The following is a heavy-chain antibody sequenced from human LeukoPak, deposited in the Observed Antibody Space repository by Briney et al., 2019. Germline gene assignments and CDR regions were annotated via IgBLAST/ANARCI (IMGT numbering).Heavy chain of an antibody. Sequence: GGSLRLSCAASGFTFSSYAMHWVRQAPGKGLEWVAVISYDGSNKYYADSVKGRFTISRDNSKNTLYLQMNSLRAEDTAVYYCARESGVAAFDIWGQGTMVTVSS. CDR3: ARESGVAAFDI. D-gene: IGHD3-3*01. J-gene: IGHJ3*02. V-gene: IGHV3-30*04. CDR2: ISYDGSNK. CDR1: GFTFSSYA.